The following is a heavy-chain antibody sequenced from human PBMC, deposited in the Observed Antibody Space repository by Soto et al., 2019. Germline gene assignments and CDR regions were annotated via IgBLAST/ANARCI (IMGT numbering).Heavy chain of an antibody. CDR3: ARGAAAAGIDPGRYYFDY. J-gene: IGHJ4*02. D-gene: IGHD6-13*01. V-gene: IGHV4-30-4*01. CDR1: GGSISSGDYY. CDR2: IYYSGST. Sequence: PSETLSLTCTVSGGSISSGDYYWSWIRQPPGKGLEWIGYIYYSGSTYYNPSLKSRVTISVDTSKNQFSLKLSSVTAADTAVYYCARGAAAAGIDPGRYYFDYWGQGTLVTVSS.